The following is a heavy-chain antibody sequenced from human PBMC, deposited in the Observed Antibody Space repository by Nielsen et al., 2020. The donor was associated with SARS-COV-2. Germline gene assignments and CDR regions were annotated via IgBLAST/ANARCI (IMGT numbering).Heavy chain of an antibody. CDR3: ARESVIAAQFDP. Sequence: ASVKVSCKASGYTFTSYAMHWVRQAPGQRLEWMGWINAGNGNTKYSQKFQGRVTITADESTSTAYMELSSLRSEDTAVYYCARESVIAAQFDPWGQGTLVTVSS. CDR2: INAGNGNT. J-gene: IGHJ5*02. V-gene: IGHV1-3*01. D-gene: IGHD6-6*01. CDR1: GYTFTSYA.